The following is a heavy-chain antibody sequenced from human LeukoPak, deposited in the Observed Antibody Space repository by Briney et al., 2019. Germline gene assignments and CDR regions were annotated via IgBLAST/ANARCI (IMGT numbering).Heavy chain of an antibody. CDR3: ATADLLNVGATNY. CDR2: FDPEDGET. J-gene: IGHJ4*02. Sequence: ASVKVSCKVSGYTLTELSMHWVRQAPGKGLEWMGGFDPEDGETIYAQKFQGRVTMTEDTSTDTAYMELSSLGSEDTAVYYCATADLLNVGATNYWGQGTLVTVSS. V-gene: IGHV1-24*01. D-gene: IGHD1-26*01. CDR1: GYTLTELS.